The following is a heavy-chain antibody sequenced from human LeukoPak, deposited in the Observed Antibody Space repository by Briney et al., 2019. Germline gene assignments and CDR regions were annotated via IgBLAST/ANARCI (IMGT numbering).Heavy chain of an antibody. Sequence: SETLSLTCSVSGDSISPYHRSWIRQPPGKGLEWIGFIHHTGSTNYNPSLKSRVSLSVDTSKNEFSLKMRSVTAADTAIYYCARHAYHYDSSYDYWGRGTLVTASS. J-gene: IGHJ4*02. CDR1: GDSISPYH. V-gene: IGHV4-59*08. CDR3: ARHAYHYDSSYDY. CDR2: IHHTGST. D-gene: IGHD3-22*01.